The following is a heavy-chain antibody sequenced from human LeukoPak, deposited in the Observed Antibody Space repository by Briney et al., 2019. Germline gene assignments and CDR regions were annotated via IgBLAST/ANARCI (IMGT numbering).Heavy chain of an antibody. CDR3: ARVRFWSGYYPYNWFDP. CDR1: GGSFSGYY. V-gene: IGHV4-34*01. Sequence: SETLSLTCAVYGGSFSGYYWSWIRQPPGKGLEWIGEINHSGSTNYNPSLKSRFTISVDTSKNQFSLKLSSVTAADTAVYYCARVRFWSGYYPYNWFDPWGQGTLVTVSS. CDR2: INHSGST. D-gene: IGHD3-3*01. J-gene: IGHJ5*02.